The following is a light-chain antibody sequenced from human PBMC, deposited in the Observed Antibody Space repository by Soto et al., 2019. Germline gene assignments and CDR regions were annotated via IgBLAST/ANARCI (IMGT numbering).Light chain of an antibody. CDR3: QQSHSTPLT. J-gene: IGKJ4*01. V-gene: IGKV1-39*01. CDR1: QSIGRF. CDR2: GTS. Sequence: DIQMTQSPSSVSASVGDRVTITCRASQSIGRFLNWFQQKPGEAPKLLVYGTSNLHSGVPSRFSGSGSETEFTLTISSLQLEHFGMFYCQQSHSTPLTFGGGTRVE.